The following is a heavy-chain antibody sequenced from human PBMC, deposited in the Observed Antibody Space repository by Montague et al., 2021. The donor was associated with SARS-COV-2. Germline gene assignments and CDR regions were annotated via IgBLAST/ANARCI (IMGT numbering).Heavy chain of an antibody. CDR1: GFIVSNKY. CDR3: ATSGAPNLGDS. CDR2: IYPDGST. V-gene: IGHV3-53*01. D-gene: IGHD2-8*01. Sequence: SLRFSCAASGFIVSNKYMSWVRQAAGKGLDWVSIIYPDGSTYYSDSLKGRFTISRDNSKNTLYLQMNDLEPEDTAVYYCATSGAPNLGDSWGQGTLVTVSS. J-gene: IGHJ4*02.